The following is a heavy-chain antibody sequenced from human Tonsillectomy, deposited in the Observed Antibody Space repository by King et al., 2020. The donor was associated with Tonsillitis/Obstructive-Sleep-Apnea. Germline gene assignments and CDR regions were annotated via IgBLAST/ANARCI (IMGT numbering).Heavy chain of an antibody. V-gene: IGHV1-46*01. D-gene: IGHD4-23*01. J-gene: IGHJ4*02. CDR1: GYPFTSYY. Sequence: VQLVQSGAEVKKPGASVKVSCKASGYPFTSYYMNWVRQAPGQGLEWMGIINPSDGSTSYPQKFQGRVTMTRDTSTSTVYMELSSLRSEDTAVYYCARDVVMYGGNSEGFDYWGQGTLVTVSS. CDR2: INPSDGST. CDR3: ARDVVMYGGNSEGFDY.